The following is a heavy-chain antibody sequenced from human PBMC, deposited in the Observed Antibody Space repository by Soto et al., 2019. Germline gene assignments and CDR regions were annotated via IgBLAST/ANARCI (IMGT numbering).Heavy chain of an antibody. CDR3: ARDSEYSSGWTRFDP. J-gene: IGHJ5*02. V-gene: IGHV3-21*01. CDR1: GFTFSSYS. Sequence: LRLSFAASGFTFSSYSMNWVRQAPGKGLEWVSSISSSSSYIYYADSVKGRFTISRDNARNSLYLQMDSLRAEDTAVYYCARDSEYSSGWTRFDPWGQGTLVTVSS. D-gene: IGHD6-19*01. CDR2: ISSSSSYI.